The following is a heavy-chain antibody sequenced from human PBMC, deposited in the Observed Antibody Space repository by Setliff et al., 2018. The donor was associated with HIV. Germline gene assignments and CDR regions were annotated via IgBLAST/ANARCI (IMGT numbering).Heavy chain of an antibody. J-gene: IGHJ3*02. V-gene: IGHV3-74*01. D-gene: IGHD2-21*02. CDR3: ASSNVVVVTASVSDAFDI. CDR2: INTDGSSI. Sequence: GGSLRLSCVASGFTFSNYWMHWARQAPGKGLVWVSRINTDGSSISHADSVKGRFTISRDNAKNTLFLQMNSLRAEDTAVYYCASSNVVVVTASVSDAFDIWGQGTMVTVSS. CDR1: GFTFSNYW.